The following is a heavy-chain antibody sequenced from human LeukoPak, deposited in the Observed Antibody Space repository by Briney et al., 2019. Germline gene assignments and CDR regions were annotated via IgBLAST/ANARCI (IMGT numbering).Heavy chain of an antibody. J-gene: IGHJ4*02. CDR3: AASGYYDSSGYFDY. CDR2: ISGSGGST. V-gene: IGHV3-23*01. D-gene: IGHD3-22*01. CDR1: GFSFISYS. Sequence: PGGSLRLSCAASGFSFISYSMNWVRQAPGKGLEWVSAISGSGGSTYYADSVKGRFTISRDNSKNTLYLQMNSLRAEDTAVYYCAASGYYDSSGYFDYWAREPWSPSPQ.